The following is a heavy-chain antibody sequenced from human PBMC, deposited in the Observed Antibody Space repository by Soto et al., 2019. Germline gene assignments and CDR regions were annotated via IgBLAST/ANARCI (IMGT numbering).Heavy chain of an antibody. CDR3: ARDTLLADWGMDV. J-gene: IGHJ6*02. D-gene: IGHD3-9*01. CDR1: GFTFSSYG. CDR2: IWYDGSNK. V-gene: IGHV3-33*01. Sequence: PGGSLRLSCAASGFTFSSYGMHWVRQAPGKGLEWVAVIWYDGSNKYYADSVKGRFTISRDNSKNTLYLQMNSLRAEDTAVYYCARDTLLADWGMDVWGQGTTVTVSS.